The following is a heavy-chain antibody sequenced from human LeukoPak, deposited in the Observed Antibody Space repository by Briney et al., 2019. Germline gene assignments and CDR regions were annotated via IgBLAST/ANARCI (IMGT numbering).Heavy chain of an antibody. CDR1: GGSISSGSYY. Sequence: PSQTLSLTCTVSGGSISSGSYYWGWIRQPPGKGLEWIGSIYYSGSTYYNPSLKSRVTISVDTSKNQFSLKLSSVTAADTAVYYCARVSVVVPAAMMRDPFDYWGQGTLVTVSS. D-gene: IGHD2-2*01. J-gene: IGHJ4*02. CDR3: ARVSVVVPAAMMRDPFDY. V-gene: IGHV4-39*07. CDR2: IYYSGST.